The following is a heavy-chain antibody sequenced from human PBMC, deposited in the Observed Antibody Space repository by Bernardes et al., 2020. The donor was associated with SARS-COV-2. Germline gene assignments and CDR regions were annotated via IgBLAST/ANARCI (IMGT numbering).Heavy chain of an antibody. J-gene: IGHJ4*02. Sequence: SETLSLTYTVSGGSISSGGYYWSWIRQHPGKGLEWIGYIYYSGSTYYNPSLKSRVTISVDTSKNQFSLKLSSVTAADTAVYYCARAPSGIFGVVTTFDYWGQGTLVTVSS. CDR3: ARAPSGIFGVVTTFDY. CDR2: IYYSGST. D-gene: IGHD3-3*01. V-gene: IGHV4-31*03. CDR1: GGSISSGGYY.